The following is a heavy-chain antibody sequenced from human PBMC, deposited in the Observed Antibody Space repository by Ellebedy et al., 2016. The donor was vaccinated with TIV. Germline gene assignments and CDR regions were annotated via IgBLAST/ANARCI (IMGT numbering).Heavy chain of an antibody. CDR2: INPNSGGT. Sequence: ASVKVSCXASGDIFTAYHMDWVRQAPGQGLEWMGWINPNSGGTNYAQKFQGRVTMTRDTSISTAYMELSRLRSDDTAVYYCASDPFDYWGQGTLVTVSS. J-gene: IGHJ4*02. V-gene: IGHV1-2*02. CDR1: GDIFTAYH. CDR3: ASDPFDY.